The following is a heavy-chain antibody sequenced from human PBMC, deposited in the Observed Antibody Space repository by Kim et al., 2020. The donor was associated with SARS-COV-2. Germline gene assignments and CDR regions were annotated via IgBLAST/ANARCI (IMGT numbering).Heavy chain of an antibody. D-gene: IGHD3-10*01. J-gene: IGHJ4*02. V-gene: IGHV4-34*01. CDR1: GGSFSGYY. CDR2: INHSGST. CDR3: ARGGVLGSGSGY. Sequence: SETLSLTCAVYGGSFSGYYWSWIRQPPGKGLEWIGEINHSGSTNYNPSLKSRVTISVDTSKNQFSLKLSSVTAADTAVYYCARGGVLGSGSGYWGQGTLVTVSS.